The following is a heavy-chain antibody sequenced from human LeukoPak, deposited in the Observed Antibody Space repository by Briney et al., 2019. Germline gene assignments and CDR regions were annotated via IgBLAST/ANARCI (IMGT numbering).Heavy chain of an antibody. Sequence: PGGSLRLSCAASGFTFSSYSMNWVRQAPGKGLEWVSSISSSSSYIYYADSVKGRFTISRDNAKNSLYLQMNSLRAEDTAVYYCASRGSPPVEAFDIWGQGTMVTVSS. CDR1: GFTFSSYS. CDR3: ASRGSPPVEAFDI. J-gene: IGHJ3*02. CDR2: ISSSSSYI. V-gene: IGHV3-21*01. D-gene: IGHD6-13*01.